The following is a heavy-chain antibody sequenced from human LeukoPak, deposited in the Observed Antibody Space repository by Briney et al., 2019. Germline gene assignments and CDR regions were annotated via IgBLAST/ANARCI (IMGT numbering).Heavy chain of an antibody. V-gene: IGHV1-69*13. CDR2: IIPIFGTA. D-gene: IGHD2-2*01. Sequence: SVKVSCKASGGTFSSYAISWVRQAPGQGLEWMGGIIPIFGTANYAQKFQGRVTITVDESTGTAYMELSSLRSEDTAVYYCARWVVVVPAARYNWFDPWGQGTLVTVSS. CDR1: GGTFSSYA. J-gene: IGHJ5*02. CDR3: ARWVVVVPAARYNWFDP.